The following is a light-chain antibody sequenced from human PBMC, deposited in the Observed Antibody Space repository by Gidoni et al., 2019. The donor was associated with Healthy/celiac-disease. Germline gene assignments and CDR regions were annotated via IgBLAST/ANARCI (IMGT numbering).Light chain of an antibody. CDR3: QQYNSSLYT. J-gene: IGKJ2*01. V-gene: IGKV1-5*03. Sequence: PSTLSASVGDRVTITCRASQSISSWLAWYQQKPGKAPKLLIYKASSLESGVPSRFSGSGSGTEFTLTISSLQPDDFATYYCQQYNSSLYTFGQGTKLEIK. CDR2: KAS. CDR1: QSISSW.